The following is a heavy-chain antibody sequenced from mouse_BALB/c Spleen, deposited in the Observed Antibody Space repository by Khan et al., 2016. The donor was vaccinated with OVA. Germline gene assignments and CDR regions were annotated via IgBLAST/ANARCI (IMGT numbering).Heavy chain of an antibody. D-gene: IGHD1-2*01. Sequence: EVELVESGGALFQPGGSRKPPGAASGFIFRGFGLNWVRQAPGKGREGVPNIISGSSPFYYTDTGKCRFTISRDNPKNTLFLQMTILRSEDTAMYYCARDSLLRLDYWGQGTTLTVSS. V-gene: IGHV5-17*02. CDR1: GFIFRGFG. CDR2: IISGSSPF. CDR3: ARDSLLRLDY. J-gene: IGHJ2*01.